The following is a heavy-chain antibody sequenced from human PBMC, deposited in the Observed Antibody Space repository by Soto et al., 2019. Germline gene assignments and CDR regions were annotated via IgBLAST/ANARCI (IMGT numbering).Heavy chain of an antibody. V-gene: IGHV4-38-2*02. CDR2: IYHSGST. CDR1: GYSISSGYY. CDR3: ARITIFGVVSD. Sequence: SETLSLTCTVSGYSISSGYYWGWIRQPPGKGLEWIGSIYHSGSTYYNPSLKSRVTISVDTSKNQFSLKLISVTAADTAVYYCARITIFGVVSDWGQGTLVTVSS. J-gene: IGHJ4*02. D-gene: IGHD3-3*01.